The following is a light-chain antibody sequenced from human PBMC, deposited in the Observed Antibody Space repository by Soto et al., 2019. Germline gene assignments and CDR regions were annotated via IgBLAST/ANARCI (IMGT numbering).Light chain of an antibody. CDR2: GAS. CDR1: QGISTY. V-gene: IGKV1-9*01. J-gene: IGKJ2*01. Sequence: DIQLTQSPSFLSASVGDRVTITCRASQGISTYLAWYLQRPGKAPKLLIYGASTLQSGVQSRFSGSGSWTEFTLTISSLQPEDFGTYYCQQLNSDWYAFGQGTKLEIK. CDR3: QQLNSDWYA.